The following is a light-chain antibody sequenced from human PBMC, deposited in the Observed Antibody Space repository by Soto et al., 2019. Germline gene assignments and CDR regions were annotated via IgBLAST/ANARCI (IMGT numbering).Light chain of an antibody. J-gene: IGKJ5*01. CDR2: GAS. Sequence: EIVLTQSPGTLSLSPGERATLSCRASQSVSSSYLAWYQQKPGQAPRLLIYGASSRATGISDRFSGSGSGTDFTLTISRLEPEDFAVYYCHQYRSSSWTFGQGTRLEIK. CDR3: HQYRSSSWT. V-gene: IGKV3-20*01. CDR1: QSVSSSY.